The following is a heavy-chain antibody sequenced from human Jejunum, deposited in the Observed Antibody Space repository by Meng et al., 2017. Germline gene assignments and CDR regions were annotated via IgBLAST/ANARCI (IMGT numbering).Heavy chain of an antibody. CDR2: ITSGGAT. CDR1: GFTFSTYA. Sequence: EVPLVDSGGGSLQPGGSLRLSCAASGFTFSTYAMSWVRQAPGKGLEWVSAITSGGATYYADSVKGRFTISRDNSKNTLYLQMNSLRAEDTAVYYCAKLVREWGQGTLVTVSS. D-gene: IGHD1-26*01. J-gene: IGHJ4*02. CDR3: AKLVRE. V-gene: IGHV3-23*04.